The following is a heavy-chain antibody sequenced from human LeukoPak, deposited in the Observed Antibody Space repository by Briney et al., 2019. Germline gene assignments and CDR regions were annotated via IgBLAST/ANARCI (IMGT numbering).Heavy chain of an antibody. J-gene: IGHJ4*02. V-gene: IGHV3-30*02. D-gene: IGHD1-14*01. Sequence: PGGSLRLSCAASRFIFSNYGMHWVRQAPGKGLEWVAFIRYDASNKYYADFVKGRFTISRDNSKNMLYLQMNSLGAEDTAVYYCAKDTTSFRYFDYWGQGTLVTVSS. CDR3: AKDTTSFRYFDY. CDR2: IRYDASNK. CDR1: RFIFSNYG.